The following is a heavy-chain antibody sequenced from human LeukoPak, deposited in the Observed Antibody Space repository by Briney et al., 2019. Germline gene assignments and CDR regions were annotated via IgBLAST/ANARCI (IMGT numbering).Heavy chain of an antibody. V-gene: IGHV1-18*01. CDR2: ISAYNGNT. CDR3: ARDHYYGSGSYWTRASWTYYYYYYMDV. D-gene: IGHD3-10*01. J-gene: IGHJ6*03. Sequence: ASVKVSCKASGYTFTSYGISWVRQAPGQGLEWMGWISAYNGNTNYAQKLQGRVTMTTDTSTSTAYMELRSLRSDDTAVYYCARDHYYGSGSYWTRASWTYYYYYYMDVWGKGTTVTISS. CDR1: GYTFTSYG.